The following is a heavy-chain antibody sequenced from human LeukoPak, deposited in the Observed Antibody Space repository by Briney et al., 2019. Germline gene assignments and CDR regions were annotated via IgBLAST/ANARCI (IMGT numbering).Heavy chain of an antibody. J-gene: IGHJ6*02. V-gene: IGHV7-4-1*02. CDR2: INTNTGNP. CDR3: ARGEIAAAGIFPRVKYYSYYYGMDV. D-gene: IGHD6-13*01. CDR1: GYTFTSYA. Sequence: ASVKVSCKASGYTFTSYAMNWVRQAPGQGLEWMGWINTNTGNPTYAQGFTGRFVFSLDTSVSTAYLQISSLKAEDTAVYYCARGEIAAAGIFPRVKYYSYYYGMDVWGQGTTVTVSS.